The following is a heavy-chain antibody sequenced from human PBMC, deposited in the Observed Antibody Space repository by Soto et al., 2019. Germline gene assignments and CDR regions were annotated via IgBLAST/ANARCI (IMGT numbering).Heavy chain of an antibody. CDR2: ISAYNGNT. CDR3: ARERKYYYDSSGYHDY. D-gene: IGHD3-22*01. J-gene: IGHJ4*02. V-gene: IGHV1-18*01. CDR1: GYTFTSYG. Sequence: VASVKVSCKASGYTFTSYGISWVRQAPGQGLEWMGWISAYNGNTNYAQKLQGRVTMTTDTSTSTAYMELRSLRSDDTAVYYCARERKYYYDSSGYHDYWGQGTLVTVSS.